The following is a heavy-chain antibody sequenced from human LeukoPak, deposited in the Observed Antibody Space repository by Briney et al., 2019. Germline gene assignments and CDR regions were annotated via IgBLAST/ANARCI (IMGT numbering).Heavy chain of an antibody. D-gene: IGHD4-17*01. Sequence: ASVKVSCKASGSTFTGYYMHWVRQAPGQGLEWMGWINPNSGGTNYAQKLQGRVTMTRDTSISTAYMELSRLRSDDTAVYYCARVRDYGDYYYYGMDVWGQGTTVTVSS. CDR3: ARVRDYGDYYYYGMDV. CDR2: INPNSGGT. CDR1: GSTFTGYY. V-gene: IGHV1-2*02. J-gene: IGHJ6*02.